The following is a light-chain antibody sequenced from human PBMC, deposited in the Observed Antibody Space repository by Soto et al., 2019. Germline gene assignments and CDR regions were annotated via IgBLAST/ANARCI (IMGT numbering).Light chain of an antibody. Sequence: QSVLTQPPSVSGAPGQRVTISCTGSSSNIGAGYDVHWYQQLPGTAPKLLIHGNSNRPSGVPDRLSGSKSGTSASLAITGLQAEDEADYYCQSYDSSLSGSKVFGTGTKVTVL. CDR1: SSNIGAGYD. CDR2: GNS. CDR3: QSYDSSLSGSKV. J-gene: IGLJ1*01. V-gene: IGLV1-40*01.